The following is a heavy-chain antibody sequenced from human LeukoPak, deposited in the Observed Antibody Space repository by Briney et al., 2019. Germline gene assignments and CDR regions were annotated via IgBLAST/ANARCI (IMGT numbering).Heavy chain of an antibody. Sequence: GGSLRLSCAASGFTFSSYAMSWVRQAPGKGLEWVSAISGSGGSTYYADSVKGRFTISRDNSKNTLYLQMNSLRAEDTAVYYCAKVSRYDFWSGCHDYWGQGTLVTVSS. CDR3: AKVSRYDFWSGCHDY. CDR2: ISGSGGST. V-gene: IGHV3-23*01. CDR1: GFTFSSYA. D-gene: IGHD3-3*01. J-gene: IGHJ4*02.